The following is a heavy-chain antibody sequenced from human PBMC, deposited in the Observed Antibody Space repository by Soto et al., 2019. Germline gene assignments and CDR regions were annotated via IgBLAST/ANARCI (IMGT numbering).Heavy chain of an antibody. CDR3: ARGLLAYFGMEV. J-gene: IGHJ6*02. Sequence: QLVQSGAEVKKPGASVKVSCKASGYRFSNYDISWVRQAPGQGLEWMAWISAHNGNKHYAEKFQGRVSTTTDTSTSTAYMEVRTLKAADTAVYYCARGLLAYFGMEVWGQGTTVTVS. CDR1: GYRFSNYD. D-gene: IGHD1-26*01. CDR2: ISAHNGNK. V-gene: IGHV1-18*01.